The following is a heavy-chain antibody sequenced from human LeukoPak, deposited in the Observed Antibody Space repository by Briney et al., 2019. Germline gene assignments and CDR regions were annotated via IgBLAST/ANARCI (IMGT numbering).Heavy chain of an antibody. V-gene: IGHV3-23*01. CDR1: GFSVSSSY. Sequence: GGSLRLSCVASGFSVSSSYMNWVRQAPGKGLEWVSAISGSGGSTYYADSVKGRFTISRDNSKNTLYLQMNSLRAEDTAVYYCAKEGFDRSSGFDYWGQGTLVTVSS. CDR3: AKEGFDRSSGFDY. D-gene: IGHD6-19*01. J-gene: IGHJ4*02. CDR2: ISGSGGST.